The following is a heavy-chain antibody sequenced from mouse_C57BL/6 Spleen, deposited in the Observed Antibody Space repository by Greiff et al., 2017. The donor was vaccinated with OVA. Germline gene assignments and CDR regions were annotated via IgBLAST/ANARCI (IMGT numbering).Heavy chain of an antibody. V-gene: IGHV1-5*01. CDR1: GYTFTSYW. J-gene: IGHJ3*01. Sequence: EVQLQQSGPVLARPGASVKMSCKTSGYTFTSYWMHWVKQRPGQGLEWIGAIYPGNSDTSYNQKFKGKAKLTAVTSASTAYMELSSLTNEDSAVYYCTRGGKAYGSEDWFAYWGQGTLVTVSA. D-gene: IGHD1-1*01. CDR3: TRGGKAYGSEDWFAY. CDR2: IYPGNSDT.